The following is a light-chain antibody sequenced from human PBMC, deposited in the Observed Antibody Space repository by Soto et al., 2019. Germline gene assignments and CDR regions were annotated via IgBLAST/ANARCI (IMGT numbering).Light chain of an antibody. CDR1: SSDIGGYNY. Sequence: QSVLTQPASVSGSPGQSITISCTGTSSDIGGYNYVSWYQQQPGKAPKLMIYEVSNRPSGVSDSFSGSRSGNTASLTISGLQAEDESDYYCISYTSSSTWVFGGGTKLTVL. CDR3: ISYTSSSTWV. V-gene: IGLV2-14*01. J-gene: IGLJ3*02. CDR2: EVS.